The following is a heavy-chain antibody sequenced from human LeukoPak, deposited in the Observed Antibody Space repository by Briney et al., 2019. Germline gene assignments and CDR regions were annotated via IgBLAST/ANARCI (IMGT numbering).Heavy chain of an antibody. D-gene: IGHD2-15*01. J-gene: IGHJ5*02. V-gene: IGHV1-69*13. CDR1: GGTFSSYA. Sequence: SLKVSCKASGGTFSSYAISWVRQAPGEGLEWMGGIIPSFGTANYPQKFRGRVTITADESTSTAYIELSSLRSEDTAVYYCARIGSGGSVIWFDPWGQGTLVTVSS. CDR3: ARIGSGGSVIWFDP. CDR2: IIPSFGTA.